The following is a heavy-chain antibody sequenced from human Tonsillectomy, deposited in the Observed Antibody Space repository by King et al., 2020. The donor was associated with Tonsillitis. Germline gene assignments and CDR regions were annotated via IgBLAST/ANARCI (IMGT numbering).Heavy chain of an antibody. J-gene: IGHJ4*02. CDR1: GFTFSSYG. D-gene: IGHD6-19*01. Sequence: VQLVESGGGVVQPGRSLRLSCAASGFTFSSYGMHWVRQAPGKGLEWVAVISYDGSNKYYAASVKGRFTISRDNSKNTLYLQMNSLRAEDTAVYYCAKDAARRIAVAGTSNYWGQGTLVTVSS. CDR2: ISYDGSNK. V-gene: IGHV3-30*18. CDR3: AKDAARRIAVAGTSNY.